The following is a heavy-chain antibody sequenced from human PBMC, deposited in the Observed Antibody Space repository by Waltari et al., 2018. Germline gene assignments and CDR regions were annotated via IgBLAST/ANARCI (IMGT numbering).Heavy chain of an antibody. CDR1: GGSFSGSY. CDR2: INHSGST. J-gene: IGHJ6*02. CDR3: ARGRIKSRWLTTSTTTLYYYGMDV. V-gene: IGHV4-34*01. D-gene: IGHD6-19*01. Sequence: QVQIQQWGAGLLKPSETLSLTCAVYGGSFSGSYWSWIRQPPGKGLEWIGEINHSGSTNYNPSLKRRVTISVDTSKNQFSLKLSSVTAADTAVYYCARGRIKSRWLTTSTTTLYYYGMDVWGQGTTVTVSS.